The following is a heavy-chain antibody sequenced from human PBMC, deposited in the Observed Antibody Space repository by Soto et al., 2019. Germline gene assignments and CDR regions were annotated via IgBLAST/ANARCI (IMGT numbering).Heavy chain of an antibody. CDR2: INAGNGNT. J-gene: IGHJ3*02. D-gene: IGHD6-19*01. Sequence: ASVQVSCKASGYTFTSYAMHWVRQAPGQRLEWMGWINAGNGNTKYSQKFQGRVTISRDTFASTGYIELSSLRSEDTAVYYCASTSSGWSMNAFDIWGQGTMVTVSS. V-gene: IGHV1-3*01. CDR1: GYTFTSYA. CDR3: ASTSSGWSMNAFDI.